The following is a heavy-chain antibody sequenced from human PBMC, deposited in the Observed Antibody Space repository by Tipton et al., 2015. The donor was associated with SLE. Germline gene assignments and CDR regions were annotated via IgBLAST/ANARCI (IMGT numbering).Heavy chain of an antibody. CDR3: ARLFYSSSSTGAFDI. CDR1: GGSISSGSYY. J-gene: IGHJ3*02. D-gene: IGHD6-13*01. CDR2: IYTSGST. Sequence: TLSLTCTVSGGSISSGSYYWSWIRQPAGKGLEWIGYIYTSGSTNYNPSLKSRVTISVDTSKNQFSLKLSSVTAADTAVYYCARLFYSSSSTGAFDIWGQGTMVTVSS. V-gene: IGHV4-61*09.